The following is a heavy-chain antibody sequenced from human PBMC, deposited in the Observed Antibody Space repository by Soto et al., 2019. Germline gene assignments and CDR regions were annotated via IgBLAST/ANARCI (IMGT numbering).Heavy chain of an antibody. V-gene: IGHV3-74*01. CDR2: INGDGSST. CDR3: ATIRPIVQLWRDRSLDY. D-gene: IGHD2-8*01. J-gene: IGHJ4*02. CDR1: GFTFSISW. Sequence: EVQLVESGGGLVQPGGSLRLSCAASGFTFSISWMHWVRQVPGKGLVWVSRINGDGSSTSYAESVKGRFTISRDNAKNTLVLQKNSLRAEDTAVYYCATIRPIVQLWRDRSLDYWGQGTLVTVSS.